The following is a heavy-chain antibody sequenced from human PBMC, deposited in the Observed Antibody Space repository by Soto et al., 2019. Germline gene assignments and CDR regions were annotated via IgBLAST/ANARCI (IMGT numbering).Heavy chain of an antibody. CDR2: ISSNGGST. CDR3: VKGFYCGGDLCYYFDY. V-gene: IGHV3-64D*06. Sequence: EVQLVESGGGLVQPGGSLRLSCSASGFTFSSYAMHWVRQAPGKGLEYVSAISSNGGSTYYADSVKGRFTISRDNSKNTLYLQMSSLRAEDTAVYYCVKGFYCGGDLCYYFDYRGQGTLVTVSS. D-gene: IGHD2-21*02. J-gene: IGHJ4*02. CDR1: GFTFSSYA.